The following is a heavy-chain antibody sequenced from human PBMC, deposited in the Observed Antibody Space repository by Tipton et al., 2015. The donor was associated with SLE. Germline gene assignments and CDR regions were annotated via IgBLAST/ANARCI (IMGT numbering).Heavy chain of an antibody. CDR1: GASISSYY. D-gene: IGHD5/OR15-5a*01. Sequence: TLSLTCTVSGASISSYYYSWIRQPPGKGLEWIGHIYHSGGTYYNPSLKGRVTISLDTSKNQFSLRLTSVTAADTALYYCAKRGVVSRFDPWGQGILVTVSS. V-gene: IGHV4-59*08. CDR2: IYHSGGT. CDR3: AKRGVVSRFDP. J-gene: IGHJ5*02.